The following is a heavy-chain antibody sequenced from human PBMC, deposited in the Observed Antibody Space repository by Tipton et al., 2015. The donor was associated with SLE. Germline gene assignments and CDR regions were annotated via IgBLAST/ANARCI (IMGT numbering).Heavy chain of an antibody. D-gene: IGHD3-16*01. CDR1: GFDFSTYW. CDR2: IKDDGTEK. V-gene: IGHV3-7*01. J-gene: IGHJ3*02. CDR3: ARIKITGGGGEAFDI. Sequence: SLRLSCAASGFDFSTYWMTWVRQAPGKGREWVANIKDDGTEKYYLDSVWGRFTFSRDNTNNSLYLQMSSLRVEDTAVYYCARIKITGGGGEAFDIWGQGTMVTVSS.